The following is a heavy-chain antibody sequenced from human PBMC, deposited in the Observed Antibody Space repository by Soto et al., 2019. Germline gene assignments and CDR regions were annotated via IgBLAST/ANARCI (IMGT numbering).Heavy chain of an antibody. CDR3: AKVWEQLGHYYYYMDV. J-gene: IGHJ6*03. CDR2: ISGSGGST. D-gene: IGHD6-6*01. CDR1: GFTFSSYA. V-gene: IGHV3-23*01. Sequence: GGSLRLSCAASGFTFSSYAMSWVRQAPGKGLEWVSAISGSGGSTYYADSVKGRFTISRDNSKNTLYLQMNSLRAEDTAVYYCAKVWEQLGHYYYYMDVWGKGTTVTVSS.